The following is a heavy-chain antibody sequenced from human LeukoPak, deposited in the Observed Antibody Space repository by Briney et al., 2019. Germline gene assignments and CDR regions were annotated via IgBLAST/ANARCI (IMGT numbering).Heavy chain of an antibody. CDR2: IDPSDSYT. D-gene: IGHD2-15*01. Sequence: GESLKISCKGSGYSFTSYWISWVRQMPGKGLEWMGRIDPSDSYTNYSPSFQGHVTISADKSISTAYLQWSILKASDTAMYYCTRHKCSGGSCYSPYYFDYWGQGTLVTVSS. J-gene: IGHJ4*02. CDR1: GYSFTSYW. CDR3: TRHKCSGGSCYSPYYFDY. V-gene: IGHV5-10-1*01.